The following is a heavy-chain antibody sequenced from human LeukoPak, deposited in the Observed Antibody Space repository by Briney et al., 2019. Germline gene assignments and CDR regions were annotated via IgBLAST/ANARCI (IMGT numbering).Heavy chain of an antibody. J-gene: IGHJ4*02. Sequence: PSETLSLTCAVYGGSFSGYYWSWIRQPPGKGLEWIGEINHSGSTNYNPSLKSRVTISVDTSKNQFSLKLSSVTAADTAVYYCARAPPYYDFWSGYIKSEYFDYWGQGTLVTVSS. CDR3: ARAPPYYDFWSGYIKSEYFDY. CDR2: INHSGST. D-gene: IGHD3-3*01. V-gene: IGHV4-34*01. CDR1: GGSFSGYY.